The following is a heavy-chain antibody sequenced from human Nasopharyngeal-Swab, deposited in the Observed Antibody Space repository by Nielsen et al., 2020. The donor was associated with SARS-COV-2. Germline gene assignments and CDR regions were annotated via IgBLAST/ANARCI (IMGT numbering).Heavy chain of an antibody. V-gene: IGHV1-69*13. CDR3: ARGLAEESGTSFDY. J-gene: IGHJ4*02. D-gene: IGHD3-10*01. CDR2: IIPNFGTA. Sequence: SVKVSCKASGGTFSSYAISWVRQAPGQGLEWMGGIIPNFGTANYAHKFQGRVTITADESTSKTYMELSSLRSEDTAVYYCARGLAEESGTSFDYWGQGTLVTVSS. CDR1: GGTFSSYA.